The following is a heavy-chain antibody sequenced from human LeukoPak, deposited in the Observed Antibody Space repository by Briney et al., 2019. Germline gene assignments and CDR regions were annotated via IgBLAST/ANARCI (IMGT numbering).Heavy chain of an antibody. D-gene: IGHD3-10*01. V-gene: IGHV1-18*01. Sequence: ASVKVSCKASGYTFTSYGISWVRQAPGQGLEWMGWISAYNGNTNYAQKLQGRVTMTTDTSTSTAYMELSSLRSEDTAVYYCARAFTMVRGVIGYYYMDVWGKGTTVTVSS. CDR2: ISAYNGNT. CDR1: GYTFTSYG. CDR3: ARAFTMVRGVIGYYYMDV. J-gene: IGHJ6*03.